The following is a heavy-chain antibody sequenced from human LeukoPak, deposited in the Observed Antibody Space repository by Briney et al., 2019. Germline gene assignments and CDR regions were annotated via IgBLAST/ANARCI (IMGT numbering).Heavy chain of an antibody. CDR1: GFTFSSYG. CDR2: IWYDGSNK. J-gene: IGHJ4*02. D-gene: IGHD3-10*01. V-gene: IGHV3-33*01. CDR3: ARGVYGSRSTSLADF. Sequence: PGRSLRLSCAASGFTFSSYGMHWVRQAPGKGLEWVAVIWYDGSNKYYADSVKGRFTISRDNSKNTLYLQMNSLRPEDTAVYYCARGVYGSRSTSLADFWGQGTLVTVSS.